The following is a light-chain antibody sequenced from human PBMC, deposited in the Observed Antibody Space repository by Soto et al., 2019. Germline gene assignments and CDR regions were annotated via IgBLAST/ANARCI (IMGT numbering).Light chain of an antibody. CDR3: QSTDSSGTEVV. CDR2: KDR. J-gene: IGLJ2*01. Sequence: SYELTQQPSVSVAPGETARITCSGDALPRQYAYWYQQKPGQAPVMIIYKDRERPSGIPQRFSGSSSGTTVTLTLSGVQAEDDADYYCQSTDSSGTEVVFAGGTKLTVL. V-gene: IGLV3-25*02. CDR1: ALPRQY.